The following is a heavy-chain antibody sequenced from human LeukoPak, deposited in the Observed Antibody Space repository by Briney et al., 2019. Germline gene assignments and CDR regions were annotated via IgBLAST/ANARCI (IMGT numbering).Heavy chain of an antibody. CDR3: ARDYYYDSSGYWDYYFDY. Sequence: PGRSLRLSCAASGFTFSSYGMHWVRQAPGKGLKWVAVIWYDGSNKYYADSVKGRFTISRDNSKNTLYLEMNSLRAEDTAVYYCARDYYYDSSGYWDYYFDYWGQGTLVSVSS. V-gene: IGHV3-33*08. CDR1: GFTFSSYG. J-gene: IGHJ4*02. D-gene: IGHD3-22*01. CDR2: IWYDGSNK.